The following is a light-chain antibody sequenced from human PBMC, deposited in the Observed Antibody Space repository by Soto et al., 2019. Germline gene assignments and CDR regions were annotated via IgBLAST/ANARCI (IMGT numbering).Light chain of an antibody. CDR3: QQYGDSPVT. V-gene: IGKV1-9*01. CDR1: QGISSY. CDR2: AAS. Sequence: QSPSSLSASVGDRVTITCRASQGISSYLAWYQQKPGKAPKLLIYAASTLQSGVPSRFSGSGSGTDFTLTISRLEPEDFAVYYCQQYGDSPVTFGGGTKVDIK. J-gene: IGKJ4*01.